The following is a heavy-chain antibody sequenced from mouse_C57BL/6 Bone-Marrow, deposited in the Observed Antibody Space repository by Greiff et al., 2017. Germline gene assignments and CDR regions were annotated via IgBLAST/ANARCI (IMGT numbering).Heavy chain of an antibody. D-gene: IGHD1-1*01. CDR2: IYPGDGDT. CDR1: GYAFSSSW. J-gene: IGHJ4*01. V-gene: IGHV1-82*01. CDR3: ARAIYYGYARGY. Sequence: QVQLKESGPELVKPGASVKISCKAFGYAFSSSWMHWVKQRPGKGLEWIGRIYPGDGDTNYNGKFKGKATLTADKSSSTAYMQLSSLTSEDSAFYFGARAIYYGYARGYWGQGTAATVTS.